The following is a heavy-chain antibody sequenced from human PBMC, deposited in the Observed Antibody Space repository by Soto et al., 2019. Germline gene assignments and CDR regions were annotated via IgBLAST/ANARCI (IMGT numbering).Heavy chain of an antibody. V-gene: IGHV2-5*02. CDR3: AHRRTGGNFFDY. CDR1: GFSLSTSGVG. CDR2: IYWDDDK. D-gene: IGHD2-15*01. J-gene: IGHJ4*02. Sequence: QITLKESGPTLVKPTQTLTLTCTFSGFSLSTSGVGVGWIRQPPGKALEWLALIYWDDDKRYSPSVKSRLTITKDTSKNQVVFTMTNMDPVDTATYYCAHRRTGGNFFDYWGQGTLVTVSS.